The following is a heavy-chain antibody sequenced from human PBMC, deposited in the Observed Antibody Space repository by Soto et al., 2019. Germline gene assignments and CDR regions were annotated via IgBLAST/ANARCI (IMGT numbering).Heavy chain of an antibody. V-gene: IGHV4-31*03. CDR3: ARVRRIQLWHEGY. Sequence: SETLSLTCTVSGGSISSGGYYWSWIRQHPGKGLEWIGYIYYSGSTYYNPSLKSRVTISVDTSKNQFSLKLSSVTAADTAVYYCARVRRIQLWHEGYWGQGTLVTVSS. J-gene: IGHJ4*02. CDR2: IYYSGST. D-gene: IGHD5-18*01. CDR1: GGSISSGGYY.